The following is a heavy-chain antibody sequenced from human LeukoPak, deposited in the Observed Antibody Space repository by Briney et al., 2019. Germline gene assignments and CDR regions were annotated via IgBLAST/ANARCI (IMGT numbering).Heavy chain of an antibody. CDR1: GFTVSSKY. V-gene: IGHV3-66*01. CDR3: ARDRDGGNHYDY. Sequence: GGSLRLSCAASGFTVSSKYMSWVRQAPGKGLEWVSVLYSGGSTYYADSMKGRFTISRDNSKSTLYLQMNSLRAEDTAVYYCARDRDGGNHYDYWGQGTLVTVSS. D-gene: IGHD4-23*01. J-gene: IGHJ4*02. CDR2: LYSGGST.